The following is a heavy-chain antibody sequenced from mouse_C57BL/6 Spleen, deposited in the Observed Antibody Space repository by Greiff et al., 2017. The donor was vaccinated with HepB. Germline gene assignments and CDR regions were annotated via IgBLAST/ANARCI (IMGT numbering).Heavy chain of an antibody. J-gene: IGHJ2*01. CDR1: GYTFTSYW. Sequence: VQLQQPGAELVMPGASVKLSCKASGYTFTSYWMHWVKQRPGQGLEWIGEIDPSDSYTNYNQKFKGKSTLTVDKSSSTAYMQLSSLTSEDSAVYYGARWGTTVVAPDYWGQGTTLTVSS. V-gene: IGHV1-69*01. CDR3: ARWGTTVVAPDY. CDR2: IDPSDSYT. D-gene: IGHD1-1*01.